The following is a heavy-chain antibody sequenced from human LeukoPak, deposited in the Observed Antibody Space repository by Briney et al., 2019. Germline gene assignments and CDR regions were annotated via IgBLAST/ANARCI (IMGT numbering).Heavy chain of an antibody. J-gene: IGHJ3*02. CDR2: ISYDGSNK. V-gene: IGHV3-30*04. CDR1: GFSFSRYA. D-gene: IGHD7-27*01. CDR3: ARATGDPYAFDI. Sequence: PGGSLRLSCAASGFSFSRYAMHWVRQAPGKGLEWVAVISYDGSNKYYADSVKGRFTISRDNSKNTLYLQMNSLRAEDTAVYYCARATGDPYAFDIWGQGTMVTVSS.